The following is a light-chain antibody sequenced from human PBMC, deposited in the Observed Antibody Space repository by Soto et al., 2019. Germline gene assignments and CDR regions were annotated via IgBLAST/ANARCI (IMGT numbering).Light chain of an antibody. CDR3: QQCSNSIT. CDR1: QSVSSY. J-gene: IGKJ5*01. Sequence: EIVLTQSPATLSLSPGERATLSCRASQSVSSYLAWYQHKPGQAPRLLIYDASNRATGIPARFSGSGSGTAFTLTISSLEREEFAVYYCQQCSNSITFVQGTRLEIK. CDR2: DAS. V-gene: IGKV3-11*01.